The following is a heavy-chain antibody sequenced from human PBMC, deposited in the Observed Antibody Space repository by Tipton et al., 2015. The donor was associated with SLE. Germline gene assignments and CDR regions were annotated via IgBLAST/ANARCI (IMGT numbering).Heavy chain of an antibody. J-gene: IGHJ3*02. V-gene: IGHV3-30*02. Sequence: SLRLSCAASGFTFSSYGMHWVRQAPGKGLEWVAFIRYDGSNKYYADSVEGRFTISRDNSKNTLYLQMNSLRAEDTAVYYCAKEGDEYSSSSDAFDIWGQGTMVTVSS. D-gene: IGHD6-6*01. CDR2: IRYDGSNK. CDR3: AKEGDEYSSSSDAFDI. CDR1: GFTFSSYG.